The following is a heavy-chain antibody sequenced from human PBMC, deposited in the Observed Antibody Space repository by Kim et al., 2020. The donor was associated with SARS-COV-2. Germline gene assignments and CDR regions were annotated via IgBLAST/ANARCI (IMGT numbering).Heavy chain of an antibody. CDR2: INHSGST. CDR3: SRLRGRGKEGIRAFDI. J-gene: IGHJ3*02. Sequence: SETLSLTCAVYGGSFSGYYWSWIRQPPGKGLEWIGEINHSGSTNYNPSPKSRVTISVDTSKNQFHLKLSPVTAADTAVDDCSRLRGRGKEGIRAFDIWG. D-gene: IGHD1-20*01. CDR1: GGSFSGYY. V-gene: IGHV4-34*01.